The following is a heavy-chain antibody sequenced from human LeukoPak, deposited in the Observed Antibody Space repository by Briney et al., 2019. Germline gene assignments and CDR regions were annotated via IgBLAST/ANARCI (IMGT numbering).Heavy chain of an antibody. Sequence: SETLSLTCAVYGGSFSGYYWSWIRQPPGKGLEWIEEINHSGSTNYNPSLKSRVTISVDTSKNQFSLKLSSVTAADTAVYYCASDPIAVAPPGYWGQGTLVTVSS. CDR2: INHSGST. CDR1: GGSFSGYY. J-gene: IGHJ4*02. V-gene: IGHV4-34*01. CDR3: ASDPIAVAPPGY. D-gene: IGHD6-19*01.